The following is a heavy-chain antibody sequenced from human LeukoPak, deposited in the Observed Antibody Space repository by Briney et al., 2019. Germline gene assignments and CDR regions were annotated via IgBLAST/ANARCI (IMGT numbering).Heavy chain of an antibody. J-gene: IGHJ5*02. Sequence: GGSLRLSCAGSGFTFSSYSMNWVRQAPGKGLEWVSSISSSSYIYYADSVKGRFTISRDNAKNSLYLQMNSLRAEDTAVYYCARDNEGYYYDSSGYYYTWGQGTLVTVSS. CDR2: ISSSSYI. V-gene: IGHV3-21*01. D-gene: IGHD3-22*01. CDR3: ARDNEGYYYDSSGYYYT. CDR1: GFTFSSYS.